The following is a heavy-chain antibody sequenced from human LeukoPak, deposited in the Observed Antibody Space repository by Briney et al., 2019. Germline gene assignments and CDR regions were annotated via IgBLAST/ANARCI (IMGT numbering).Heavy chain of an antibody. J-gene: IGHJ4*02. Sequence: GGSLRLSCAASGFTFSSDAMSWVRQAPGKGLEWVSLISGNGVGTYYADSVKGRFTISRDNSKNTVYLHMNSLRAEDTAVYYCAKRNGGNSGAFAYWGQGTLVTVSS. CDR3: AKRNGGNSGAFAY. CDR2: ISGNGVGT. V-gene: IGHV3-23*01. D-gene: IGHD4-23*01. CDR1: GFTFSSDA.